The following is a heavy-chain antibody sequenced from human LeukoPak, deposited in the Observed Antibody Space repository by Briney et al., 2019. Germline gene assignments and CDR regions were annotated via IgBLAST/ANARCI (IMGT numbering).Heavy chain of an antibody. D-gene: IGHD3-16*01. V-gene: IGHV3-7*01. CDR2: INQDGSAR. CDR3: AKIRLMAYYGMDV. Sequence: PGGSLRLSCAASGFSLSSHWMSWVRQAPGKGLEWVANINQDGSARYYVDSVKGRFTTSRDNAKNSMYLQMNSLRPEDTAVYYCAKIRLMAYYGMDVWGQGTTVTVSS. J-gene: IGHJ6*02. CDR1: GFSLSSHW.